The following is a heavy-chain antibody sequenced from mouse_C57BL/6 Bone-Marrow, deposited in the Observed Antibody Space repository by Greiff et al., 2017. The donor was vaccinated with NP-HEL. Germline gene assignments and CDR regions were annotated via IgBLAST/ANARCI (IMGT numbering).Heavy chain of an antibody. Sequence: QVQLQQSGPGLVAPSQSLSITCTVSGFSLTSYAISWVRQPPGKGLEWLGVIWTGGGTNYNSALKSRLSISKDNSKSQVFLKMNSLQTDDTARYYCARKTMITTRPYYYAMDYWGQGTSVTVSS. CDR1: GFSLTSYA. CDR2: IWTGGGT. V-gene: IGHV2-9-1*01. D-gene: IGHD2-4*01. CDR3: ARKTMITTRPYYYAMDY. J-gene: IGHJ4*01.